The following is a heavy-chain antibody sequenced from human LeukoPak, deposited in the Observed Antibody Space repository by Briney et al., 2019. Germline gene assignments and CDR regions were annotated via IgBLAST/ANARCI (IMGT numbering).Heavy chain of an antibody. V-gene: IGHV1-2*02. CDR1: GYIFTEYY. D-gene: IGHD3-16*01. Sequence: GASVKVSCKASGYIFTEYYIHWVRQAPGQGLQWVGWINPNVGATNYARKFRGRFSMTRDTSINTAFMELSSLRSDDTAVYFCARGLLGDFSSPYTAFDLWGQGTVVTVSS. CDR2: INPNVGAT. CDR3: ARGLLGDFSSPYTAFDL. J-gene: IGHJ3*01.